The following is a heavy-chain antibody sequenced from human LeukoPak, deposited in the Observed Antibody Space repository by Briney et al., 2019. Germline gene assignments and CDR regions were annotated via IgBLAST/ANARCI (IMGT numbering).Heavy chain of an antibody. D-gene: IGHD2-15*01. CDR2: IYYTGST. Sequence: SETLSLTCTVSGGSIISSSYYWGWIRQPPGKGLEWIGSIYYTGSTYYNPSLRSRVTMSVDTSRNQFSLKLSSVTAADTAVYYCARDNSGYCSGGSCSSLKYYYYYYMDVWGKGTTVTVSS. J-gene: IGHJ6*03. CDR3: ARDNSGYCSGGSCSSLKYYYYYYMDV. CDR1: GGSIISSSYY. V-gene: IGHV4-39*07.